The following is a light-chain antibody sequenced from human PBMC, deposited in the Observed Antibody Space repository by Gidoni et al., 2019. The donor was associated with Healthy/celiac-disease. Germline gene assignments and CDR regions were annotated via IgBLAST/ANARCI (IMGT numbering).Light chain of an antibody. CDR2: AAS. V-gene: IGKV1-39*01. CDR1: QSISSY. CDR3: QQSYSTPPT. Sequence: IKMTQSPSSLSASVGDRVTITCRASQSISSYLNWYQQKPGKAPTRLIYAASSLQSGVPSRFSGSGSGTDFTLTISSMQPEDFATYYCQQSYSTPPTFXQXTKLEIK. J-gene: IGKJ2*01.